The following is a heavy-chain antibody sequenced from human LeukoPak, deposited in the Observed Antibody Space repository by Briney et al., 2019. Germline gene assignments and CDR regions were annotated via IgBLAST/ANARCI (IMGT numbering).Heavy chain of an antibody. Sequence: TSETLSLTCTVSGGSISSYYWSWIRQPPGKGLEWIGYIYYSGSTNYNPSLKSRVTISVDTSKNQFSLKLSSVTAADTAVYYCARVSYGDPAFDYWGQGTLVTVSS. CDR3: ARVSYGDPAFDY. V-gene: IGHV4-59*01. J-gene: IGHJ4*02. CDR1: GGSISSYY. CDR2: IYYSGST. D-gene: IGHD4-17*01.